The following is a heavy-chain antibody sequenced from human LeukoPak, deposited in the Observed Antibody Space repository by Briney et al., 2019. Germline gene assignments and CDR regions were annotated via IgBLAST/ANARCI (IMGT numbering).Heavy chain of an antibody. J-gene: IGHJ4*02. CDR1: GGTFSSYA. CDR3: ARGSYDILTGYPPFDY. D-gene: IGHD3-9*01. CDR2: IIPIFGTA. Sequence: GSSVKVSCKASGGTFSSYAISWVRQAPGQGLEWMGGIIPIFGTANYAQKFQGGVTITADESTSTAYMELSSLRSEDTAVYYCARGSYDILTGYPPFDYWGQGTLVTVSS. V-gene: IGHV1-69*01.